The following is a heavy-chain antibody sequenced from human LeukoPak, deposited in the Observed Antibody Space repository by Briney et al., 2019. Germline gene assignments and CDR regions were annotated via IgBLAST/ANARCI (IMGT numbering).Heavy chain of an antibody. CDR1: GFTFSNYA. CDR3: AKGVGEIAAAGYYFDY. J-gene: IGHJ4*02. CDR2: ISGTGSST. Sequence: QTGGSLRLSCAASGFTFSNYAMSWVRQAPGKGLEWVSSISGTGSSTYYADSVKGRFTISRDNSNNTLFLQMNSLRAEDTAVYYCAKGVGEIAAAGYYFDYWGQGTLVTVSS. V-gene: IGHV3-23*01. D-gene: IGHD6-13*01.